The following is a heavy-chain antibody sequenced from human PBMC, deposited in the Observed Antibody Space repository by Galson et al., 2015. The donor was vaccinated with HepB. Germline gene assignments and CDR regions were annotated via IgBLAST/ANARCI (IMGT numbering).Heavy chain of an antibody. V-gene: IGHV1-69*13. CDR3: ARDLVDVVADLPKVYYYYMDV. J-gene: IGHJ6*03. CDR1: GGTFSSYA. CDR2: IIPIFGTA. D-gene: IGHD5-12*01. Sequence: SVKVSCKASGGTFSSYAISWVRQAPGQGLEWMGGIIPIFGTADYAQKFQGRVTITADESTSTAYMELSSLRSEDTAVYYCARDLVDVVADLPKVYYYYMDVWGKGTTVTVSS.